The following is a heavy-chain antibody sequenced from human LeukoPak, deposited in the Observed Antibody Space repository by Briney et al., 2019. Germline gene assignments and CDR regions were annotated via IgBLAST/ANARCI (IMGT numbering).Heavy chain of an antibody. CDR2: IYYSGST. CDR1: GGSISSSSYY. J-gene: IGHJ4*02. CDR3: VSSGSYPQNLFDY. Sequence: SETLSLTCTVSGGSISSSSYYWGWIRQPPGKGLEWIRSIYYSGSTYYNPSLKSRVTISVDTSKNQFSLKLSSVTAADTAVYYCVSSGSYPQNLFDYWGQGTLVTVSS. V-gene: IGHV4-39*01. D-gene: IGHD1-26*01.